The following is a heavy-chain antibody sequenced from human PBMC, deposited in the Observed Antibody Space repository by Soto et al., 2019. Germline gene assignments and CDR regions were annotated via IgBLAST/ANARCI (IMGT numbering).Heavy chain of an antibody. CDR2: ISAYNGNT. V-gene: IGHV1-18*04. D-gene: IGHD6-19*01. J-gene: IGHJ6*02. CDR1: GYTFTSYG. Sequence: GASVKVSCKASGYTFTSYGISWVRQAPGQGLEWMGWISAYNGNTNYAQKLQGRVTMTTDTSTSTAYMELRSLRSDDTAVYYCARVVAVAGIVGYYYYGMDVWGQGTTVTVSS. CDR3: ARVVAVAGIVGYYYYGMDV.